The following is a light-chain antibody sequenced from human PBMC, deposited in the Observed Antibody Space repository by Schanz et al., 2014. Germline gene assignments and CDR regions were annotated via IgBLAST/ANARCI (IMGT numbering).Light chain of an antibody. CDR2: AAS. CDR3: QKYNSAPWT. CDR1: EDIRTY. V-gene: IGKV1-27*01. J-gene: IGKJ1*01. Sequence: SQLTQSPSSLSASVGDIVTITCRASEDIRTYLAWYQQKPGKAPRLLIYAASTLQSGVPSRFSGSGSGTDFTLTISSLQPEDVATYYCQKYNSAPWTFGHGTRVEI.